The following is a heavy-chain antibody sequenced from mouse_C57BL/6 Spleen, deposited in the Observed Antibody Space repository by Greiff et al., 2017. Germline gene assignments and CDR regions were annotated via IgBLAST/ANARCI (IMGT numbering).Heavy chain of an antibody. Sequence: VKLVESEGGLVQPGSSMKLSCTASGFTFSDYYMAWVRQVPEKGLEWVANINYDGSSTYYLDSLKSRFIISRDNAKNILYLQMSSLKSEDTATYYCASYYYGSSYGYFDVWGTGTTVTVSS. CDR1: GFTFSDYY. J-gene: IGHJ1*03. V-gene: IGHV5-16*01. CDR2: INYDGSST. CDR3: ASYYYGSSYGYFDV. D-gene: IGHD1-1*01.